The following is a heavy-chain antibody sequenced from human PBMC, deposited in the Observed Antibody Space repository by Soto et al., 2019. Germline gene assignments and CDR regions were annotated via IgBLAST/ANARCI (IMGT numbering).Heavy chain of an antibody. D-gene: IGHD2-2*01. V-gene: IGHV2-5*01. CDR3: AHNVHCSSTSCPSDY. Sequence: QITLKESGPTLVKPTQTLTLTCTFSGFSLSTSGVGVGWIRQPPGKALEWLALIYWNDDKRYSPSLKSRLTITTDTSKHQVVLTMTNMDPVATATYYCAHNVHCSSTSCPSDYWGQGTLVTVSS. J-gene: IGHJ4*02. CDR2: IYWNDDK. CDR1: GFSLSTSGVG.